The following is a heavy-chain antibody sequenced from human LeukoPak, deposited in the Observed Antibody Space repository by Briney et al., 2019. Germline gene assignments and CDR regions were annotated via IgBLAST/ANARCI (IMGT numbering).Heavy chain of an antibody. D-gene: IGHD6-13*01. CDR1: GGSISSGSYY. Sequence: SETLSLTCTVSGGSISSGSYYWGWIRQPPGKGLEWIGSIYYSGSTYYNPSLKSRVTISVDTSKNQFSLKLSSVAAADTAVYYCASQRGVGQQLVPFGYWGQGTLVTVSS. J-gene: IGHJ4*02. CDR2: IYYSGST. CDR3: ASQRGVGQQLVPFGY. V-gene: IGHV4-39*01.